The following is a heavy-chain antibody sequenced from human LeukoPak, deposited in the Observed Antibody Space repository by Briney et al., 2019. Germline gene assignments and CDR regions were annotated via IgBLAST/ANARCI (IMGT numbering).Heavy chain of an antibody. CDR2: IGGGGGNT. CDR3: ASGYSSSHYRYYFDY. CDR1: GFTFAGHA. J-gene: IGHJ4*02. D-gene: IGHD6-13*01. V-gene: IGHV3-23*01. Sequence: GGSLRLSCAASGFTFAGHAMIWVRQAPGGGLEWVSSIGGGGGNTYYADSVKGRFTISRDNAKNSLYLQMNSLRDEDTAVYYCASGYSSSHYRYYFDYWGQGTLVTVSS.